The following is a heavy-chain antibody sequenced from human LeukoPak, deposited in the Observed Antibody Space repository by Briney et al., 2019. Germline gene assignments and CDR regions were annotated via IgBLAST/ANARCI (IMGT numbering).Heavy chain of an antibody. Sequence: PGRSLRLSCAASGFTFSNYCMHWVRQALGKGLEWVALMSYDGGVKDYADSVKGRFIISRDNSKNTLYLEMNALRGEDTAVYYCAKFKDPLQVMRAFDYWGQGTLVTVAS. CDR2: MSYDGGVK. D-gene: IGHD2-2*01. V-gene: IGHV3-30*18. CDR1: GFTFSNYC. CDR3: AKFKDPLQVMRAFDY. J-gene: IGHJ4*02.